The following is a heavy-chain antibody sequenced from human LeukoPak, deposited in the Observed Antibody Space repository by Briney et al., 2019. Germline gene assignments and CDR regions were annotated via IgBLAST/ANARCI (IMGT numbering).Heavy chain of an antibody. J-gene: IGHJ6*03. CDR3: ARTEESGYSYDYFGYYYYMDV. CDR1: GYSISSGYY. CDR2: IYHSGST. V-gene: IGHV4-38-2*02. Sequence: SETLSLACTVSGYSISSGYYWGWIRQPPGKGLEWIGNIYHSGSTNYNPSLRSRVTISVDMSKKQFSLKLRSVTAADTAVYYCARTEESGYSYDYFGYYYYMDVWGKGTTVTVSS. D-gene: IGHD5-18*01.